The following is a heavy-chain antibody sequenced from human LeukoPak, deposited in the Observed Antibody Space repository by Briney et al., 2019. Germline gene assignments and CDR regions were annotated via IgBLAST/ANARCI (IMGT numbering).Heavy chain of an antibody. V-gene: IGHV3-9*01. J-gene: IGHJ6*02. CDR2: ISWNSGSI. D-gene: IGHD3-22*01. CDR1: GFTFDDYA. CDR3: VKADSSGYPVPYYGMDV. Sequence: PGRSLRLSCAASGFTFDDYAMHWVRQAPGKGLEWVSGISWNSGSIGYADSVKGRFTISRDNAKNSLYLQMNSLRPEDTALYYCVKADSSGYPVPYYGMDVWGQGTTVTVSS.